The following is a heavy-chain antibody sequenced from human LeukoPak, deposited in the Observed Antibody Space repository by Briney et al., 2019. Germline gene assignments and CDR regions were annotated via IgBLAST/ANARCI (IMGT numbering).Heavy chain of an antibody. J-gene: IGHJ4*02. CDR2: ISGSGGST. D-gene: IGHD2-15*01. CDR1: GFTFSSYA. Sequence: GGSLRLSCAASGFTFSSYAMSWVRQAPGKGLEWVSAISGSGGSTYYADSVKGRFTISRDNSKNTLYPQMNSLRAEDTAVYYCAKGYWDIVVVVAATPFDYWGQGTLVTVSS. CDR3: AKGYWDIVVVVAATPFDY. V-gene: IGHV3-23*01.